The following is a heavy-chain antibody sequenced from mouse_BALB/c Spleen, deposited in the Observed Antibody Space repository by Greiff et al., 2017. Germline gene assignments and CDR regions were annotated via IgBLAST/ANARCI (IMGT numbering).Heavy chain of an antibody. CDR1: GYSFTGYF. D-gene: IGHD2-4*01. CDR2: INPYNGDT. Sequence: EVQLQQSGPELVEPGASVKISCKASGYSFTGYFMNWVMQSHGKSLEWIGRINPYNGDTFYNQKFKGKATLTVDKSSSTAHMELRSLASEDSAVYYCASTLSTTRAMDYWGHETSDTVSS. V-gene: IGHV1-20*02. CDR3: ASTLSTTRAMDY. J-gene: IGHJ4*01.